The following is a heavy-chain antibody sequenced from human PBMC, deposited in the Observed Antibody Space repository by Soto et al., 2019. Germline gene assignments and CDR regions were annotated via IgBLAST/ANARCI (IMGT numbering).Heavy chain of an antibody. D-gene: IGHD3-22*01. V-gene: IGHV3-33*01. Sequence: QPGGSLRLSCAASGFTFSSYGMYWVRQAPGKGLEWVAVLWYDGSNKYYAESVKGRFTISRDNSKNTLYLQMNSLRAEDTAFYYCARDGHYYDSSGYSSIPGYYFDSWGQGT. J-gene: IGHJ4*02. CDR3: ARDGHYYDSSGYSSIPGYYFDS. CDR1: GFTFSSYG. CDR2: LWYDGSNK.